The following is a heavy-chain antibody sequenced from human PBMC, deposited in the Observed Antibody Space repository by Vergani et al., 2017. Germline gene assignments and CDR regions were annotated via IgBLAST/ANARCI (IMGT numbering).Heavy chain of an antibody. D-gene: IGHD3-3*01. Sequence: QVHLVQSGAEVQKPGSSVKVSCKVSGYTLTELSMHWVRQAPGKGLEWMGGFDPEDGETIYAQKFQGRVTMTEDTSTDTAYMELSSLRSEDTAVYYCATGRLEWPSGGYYMDVWGKGTTVTVSS. J-gene: IGHJ6*03. CDR2: FDPEDGET. V-gene: IGHV1-24*01. CDR3: ATGRLEWPSGGYYMDV. CDR1: GYTLTELS.